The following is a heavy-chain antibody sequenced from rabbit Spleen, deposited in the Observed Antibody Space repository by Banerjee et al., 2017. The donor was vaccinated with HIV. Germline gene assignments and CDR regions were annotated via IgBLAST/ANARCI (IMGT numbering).Heavy chain of an antibody. J-gene: IGHJ4*01. V-gene: IGHV1S45*01. CDR1: GFDFSGGLN. Sequence: QEQLVESGGGLVKPGASLTLTCKASGFDFSGGLNIDWVRQAPGKGPEWIACIEPRSGGRTFYASWAKGRFTISKTSSTTVTLQMTSLTAADTATYFCARDIWNEGWDSYFNLWGPGTLVTVS. CDR3: ARDIWNEGWDSYFNL. CDR2: IEPRSGGRT. D-gene: IGHD4-2*01.